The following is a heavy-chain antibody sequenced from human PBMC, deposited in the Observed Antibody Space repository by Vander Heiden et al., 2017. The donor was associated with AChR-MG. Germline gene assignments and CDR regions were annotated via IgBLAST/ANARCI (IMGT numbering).Heavy chain of an antibody. V-gene: IGHV3-23*01. J-gene: IGHJ4*02. Sequence: EVQLLESGGGLVQPGGSLRLSCAASGFPFSSYAMSWVRPAPGKGLGWVSALSGGGDGTYYADSVKGRFTISRDNSKNTLYLQMNSLRAEDTAVYYCARGDVRVPPPNLFDYWGQGTLVTVSS. CDR1: GFPFSSYA. CDR2: LSGGGDGT. CDR3: ARGDVRVPPPNLFDY.